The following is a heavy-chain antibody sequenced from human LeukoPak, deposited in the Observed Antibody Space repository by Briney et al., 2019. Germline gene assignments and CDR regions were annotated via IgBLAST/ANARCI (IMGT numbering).Heavy chain of an antibody. D-gene: IGHD5-18*01. V-gene: IGHV3-23*01. J-gene: IGHJ4*02. Sequence: GGSLRLSCAASGFTFSSYGMHWVRQAPGKGLEWVSTINSGGGTFYADSVKGRFTISRDNSKNMLYLQMNSLRAEDTAIYYCAKDQSGGYSYGFDYWGQGTLVTVSS. CDR2: INSGGGT. CDR3: AKDQSGGYSYGFDY. CDR1: GFTFSSYG.